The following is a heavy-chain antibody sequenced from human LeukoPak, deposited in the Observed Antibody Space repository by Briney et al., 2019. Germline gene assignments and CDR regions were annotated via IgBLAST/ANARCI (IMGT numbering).Heavy chain of an antibody. CDR3: ARPLEWEPRGYYFDY. D-gene: IGHD1-26*01. V-gene: IGHV3-11*04. J-gene: IGHJ4*02. CDR2: ISSSGSTI. Sequence: GGSLRLSCGASGFTFSDYYMSWIRQAPGKGLEWVSYISSSGSTIYYADSVKGRFTISRDNAKNTLYLQMNSLRAEDTAVYYCARPLEWEPRGYYFDYWGQGTLVTVSS. CDR1: GFTFSDYY.